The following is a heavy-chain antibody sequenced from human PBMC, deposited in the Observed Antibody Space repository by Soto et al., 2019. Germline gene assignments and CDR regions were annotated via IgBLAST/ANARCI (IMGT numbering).Heavy chain of an antibody. CDR3: ASDRASGEMLTDF. J-gene: IGHJ4*01. D-gene: IGHD4-17*01. Sequence: SLRLSCAAYGFTSSTETMHRARRAPGKGLEKVAVICCDGSDKYYADSVKGRFAISRDNSKNTLYVHLNRMRAEDTALYYCASDRASGEMLTDFWRQG. CDR2: ICCDGSDK. CDR1: GFTSSTET. V-gene: IGHV3-30*01.